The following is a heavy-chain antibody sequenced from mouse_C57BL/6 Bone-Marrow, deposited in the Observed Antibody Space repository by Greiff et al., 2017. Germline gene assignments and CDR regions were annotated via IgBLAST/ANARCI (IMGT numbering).Heavy chain of an antibody. J-gene: IGHJ3*01. V-gene: IGHV1-55*01. Sequence: QVQLQQPGAELVKPGASVKMSCKASGYTFTSYWITWVKQRPGQGLEWSGDIYPGSGSTNYNEKFKSKATLTVDPSSSPAYMQLSSLTSDDSAVYYCARDCFAWFAYWCQGTLVTVSA. CDR2: IYPGSGST. CDR1: GYTFTSYW. CDR3: ARDCFAWFAY.